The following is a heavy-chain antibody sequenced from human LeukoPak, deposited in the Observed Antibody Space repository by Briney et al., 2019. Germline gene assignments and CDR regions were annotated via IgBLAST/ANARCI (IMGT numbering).Heavy chain of an antibody. D-gene: IGHD3-16*02. CDR3: ARAHLSDAFDI. V-gene: IGHV4-34*01. CDR2: INHSGST. CDR1: GGSFSGYY. Sequence: NSSETLSLTCAVYGGSFSGYYWSWIRQPPGKGLEWIGEINHSGSTNYNPSLKSRVTISVDTSKNQFSLKLSSVTAADTAVYYCARAHLSDAFDIWGQGTMVTVSS. J-gene: IGHJ3*02.